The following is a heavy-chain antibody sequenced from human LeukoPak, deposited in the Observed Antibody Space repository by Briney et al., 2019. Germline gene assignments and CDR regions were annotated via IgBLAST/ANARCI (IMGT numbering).Heavy chain of an antibody. D-gene: IGHD1-26*01. CDR2: IIPILGIA. J-gene: IGHJ4*02. V-gene: IGHV1-69*04. Sequence: SVKVSCKASGGTFSSYAISWVRQAPGQGLEWMGRIIPILGIANYAQRFQGRVTINADKSTSTAYMELSSLRSEDTAVYYRARQYSGSYYFYFDYWGQGTLVTVSS. CDR1: GGTFSSYA. CDR3: ARQYSGSYYFYFDY.